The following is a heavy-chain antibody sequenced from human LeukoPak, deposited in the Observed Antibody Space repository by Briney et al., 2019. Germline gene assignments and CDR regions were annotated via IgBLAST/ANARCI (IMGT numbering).Heavy chain of an antibody. J-gene: IGHJ4*02. V-gene: IGHV1-2*06. CDR1: GYTFTSYY. Sequence: ASVKVSCKASGYTFTSYYMHWVRQAPGQGLEWMGRINPNSGGTNYAQKFQGRVTMTRDTSISTAYMELSRLRSDDTAVYYCARDVPRGVQLTPRGGYWGQGTLVTVSS. CDR3: ARDVPRGVQLTPRGGY. CDR2: INPNSGGT. D-gene: IGHD3-10*01.